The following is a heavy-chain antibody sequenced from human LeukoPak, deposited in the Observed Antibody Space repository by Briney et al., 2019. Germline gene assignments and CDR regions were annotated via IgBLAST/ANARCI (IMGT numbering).Heavy chain of an antibody. CDR1: GGSFSGYY. CDR2: IYYSGST. V-gene: IGHV4-34*01. CDR3: ARGRYCSGGSCADY. J-gene: IGHJ4*02. D-gene: IGHD2-15*01. Sequence: SETLSLTCAVYGGSFSGYYWSWIRQPPGKGLEWIGYIYYSGSTYYNPSLKSRVTISVDTSKNQFSLKLSSVTAADTAVYYCARGRYCSGGSCADYWGQGTLVTVSS.